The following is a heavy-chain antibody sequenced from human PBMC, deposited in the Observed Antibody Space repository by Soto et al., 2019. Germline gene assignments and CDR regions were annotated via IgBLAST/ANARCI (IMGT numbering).Heavy chain of an antibody. D-gene: IGHD4-17*01. V-gene: IGHV4-59*01. CDR2: IYYSGST. CDR3: ARTTVTTRSGWFDP. Sequence: PSETLSLTCTVSGGSISSYYWSWIRQPPGKGLEWIGYIYYSGSTNYSPSLKSRVTISVDTSKNQFSLKLSSVTAADTAVYYCARTTVTTRSGWFDPWGQGTLVTVS. J-gene: IGHJ5*02. CDR1: GGSISSYY.